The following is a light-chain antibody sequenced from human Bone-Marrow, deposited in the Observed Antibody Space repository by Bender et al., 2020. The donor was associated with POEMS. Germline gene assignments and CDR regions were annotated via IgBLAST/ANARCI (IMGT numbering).Light chain of an antibody. Sequence: SYVLTQPPSVSVAPGKTARITCGGINVGSKSVHWYQQKPGQAPVLVIYDDNDRPSGIPERFSGSNSANTATLNISRVEAGDEAAYYCQVWDSTVGQSHVVFGGGTKLTVL. J-gene: IGLJ2*01. CDR3: QVWDSTVGQSHVV. CDR2: DDN. CDR1: NVGSKS. V-gene: IGLV3-21*04.